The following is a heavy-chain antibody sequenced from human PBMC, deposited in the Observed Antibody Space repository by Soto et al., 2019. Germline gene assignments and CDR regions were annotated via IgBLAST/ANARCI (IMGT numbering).Heavy chain of an antibody. J-gene: IGHJ3*02. V-gene: IGHV4-31*03. CDR2: IYYSGST. CDR1: GGSISSGGYY. CDR3: AREYGDYGAFDI. D-gene: IGHD4-17*01. Sequence: TLSLTCTVSGGSISSGGYYWSWIRQHPVKGLEWIGYIYYSGSTYYNPSLKSRVTISVDTSKNQFSLKLSSVTAADTAVYYCAREYGDYGAFDIWGQGTMVTVSS.